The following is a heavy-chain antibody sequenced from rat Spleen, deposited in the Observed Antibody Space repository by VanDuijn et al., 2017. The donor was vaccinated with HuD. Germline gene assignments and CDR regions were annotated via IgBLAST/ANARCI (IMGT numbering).Heavy chain of an antibody. CDR1: GFTFSDYY. J-gene: IGHJ2*01. Sequence: EVQLVESGGGLVQPGRSLKLSCAASGFTFSDYYMAWVRQAPTKGLEWVATISYDGSSTYYRDSVKGRFTISRDNAKSTLYLQMDSLRSEDTATYYCARDRTPFDYWGQGVMVTVSS. D-gene: IGHD1-5*01. V-gene: IGHV5-7*01. CDR2: ISYDGSST. CDR3: ARDRTPFDY.